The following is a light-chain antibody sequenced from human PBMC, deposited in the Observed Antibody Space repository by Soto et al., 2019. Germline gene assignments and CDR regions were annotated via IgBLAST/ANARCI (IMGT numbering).Light chain of an antibody. CDR2: GAF. V-gene: IGKV3-20*01. Sequence: EIVVTQSPATLSVSPGERATLSCRASPSVSSNFVAWYQQKPGQAPRLLISGAFNRATGVPDRFSGGGSGTDFTLTISRLEAEDFAVYYCQQYGSAPRTFGQGTKVDIK. CDR3: QQYGSAPRT. J-gene: IGKJ1*01. CDR1: PSVSSNF.